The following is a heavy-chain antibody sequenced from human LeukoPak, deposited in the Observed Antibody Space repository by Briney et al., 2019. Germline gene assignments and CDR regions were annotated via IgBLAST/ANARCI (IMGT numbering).Heavy chain of an antibody. D-gene: IGHD3-10*01. J-gene: IGHJ4*02. CDR3: ARGSKWSGEKVGYFDR. CDR2: INPSGIT. Sequence: KASETLSLTCVVYGGSFSGYYWGWIRQPPGKGLEWIGDINPSGITNYNQSLKSRVTISADTPKNQFSLRLSSVTAADPAVYYCARGSKWSGEKVGYFDRWGQGNLVPVPS. V-gene: IGHV4-34*01. CDR1: GGSFSGYY.